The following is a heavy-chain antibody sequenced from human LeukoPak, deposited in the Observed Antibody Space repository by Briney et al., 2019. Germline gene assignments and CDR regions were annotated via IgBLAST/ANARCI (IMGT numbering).Heavy chain of an antibody. Sequence: SDTLSLTCDVYGGSCDDYYCSWLRQPPGKGLEWIGEIHPHGIFYYNSSLMSRVTIPIDTSKSRFSLRLTSVTAADTAFYFCARGRDRSKAGDLWGQGSLVTVSS. CDR1: GGSCDDYY. D-gene: IGHD5-24*01. CDR3: ARGRDRSKAGDL. CDR2: IHPHGIF. V-gene: IGHV4-34*01. J-gene: IGHJ5*02.